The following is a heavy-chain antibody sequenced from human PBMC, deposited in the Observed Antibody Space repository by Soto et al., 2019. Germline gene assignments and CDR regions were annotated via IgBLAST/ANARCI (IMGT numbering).Heavy chain of an antibody. CDR2: IYYSGST. V-gene: IGHV4-59*01. CDR3: ARVVRDGYTPGWLDY. J-gene: IGHJ4*02. Sequence: SETLSLTCTVSGGSISSYYWNWIRQPPGKGLEWIGYIYYSGSTNYNPSLKSRVTISVDTTKNQFSLKLRSVTAADTGVYYCARVVRDGYTPGWLDYWGQGTLVTVSS. D-gene: IGHD3-10*02. CDR1: GGSISSYY.